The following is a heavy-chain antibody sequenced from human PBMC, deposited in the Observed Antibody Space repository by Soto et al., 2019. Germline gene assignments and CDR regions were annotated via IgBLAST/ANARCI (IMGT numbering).Heavy chain of an antibody. CDR3: ARGSRYCSGGSCYFGNWFDP. CDR1: GGSISSGGYS. D-gene: IGHD2-15*01. Sequence: SETLSLTCAVSGGSISSGGYSWSWIRQPPGKGLEWIGYIYHSGSTYYNPSLKSRVTISVDRSKNQFSLKLSSVTAADTAVYYCARGSRYCSGGSCYFGNWFDPWGQGTLVTVSS. CDR2: IYHSGST. J-gene: IGHJ5*02. V-gene: IGHV4-30-2*01.